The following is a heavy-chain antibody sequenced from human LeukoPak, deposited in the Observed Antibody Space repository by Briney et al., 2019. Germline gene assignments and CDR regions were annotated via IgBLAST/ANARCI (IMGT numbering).Heavy chain of an antibody. V-gene: IGHV3-23*01. Sequence: GGSLRLSCAASGFTFSIYAMSWVRQAPGEGLEWVSAISGSGGSTYYADSVKGRVTISRDNSKNTHSLQMNSLRAEETAVYYCLGYCSGGNCYSGGYWGEGTLVTVSS. D-gene: IGHD2-15*01. CDR2: ISGSGGST. CDR3: LGYCSGGNCYSGGY. J-gene: IGHJ4*02. CDR1: GFTFSIYA.